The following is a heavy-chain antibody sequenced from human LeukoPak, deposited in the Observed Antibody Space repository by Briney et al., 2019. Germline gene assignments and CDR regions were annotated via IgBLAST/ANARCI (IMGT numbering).Heavy chain of an antibody. CDR2: IYSGGST. J-gene: IGHJ4*02. CDR3: ATPATRKYGDVY. V-gene: IGHV3-66*04. Sequence: GGSLRLSCAASGFTVSSNYMSWVRQAPGKGLEWVSVIYSGGSTYYADSVKGRFTISRDNSKNTLYLQMNSLRAEDTAVYYCATPATRKYGDVYWGQGALVTVSS. D-gene: IGHD4-17*01. CDR1: GFTVSSNY.